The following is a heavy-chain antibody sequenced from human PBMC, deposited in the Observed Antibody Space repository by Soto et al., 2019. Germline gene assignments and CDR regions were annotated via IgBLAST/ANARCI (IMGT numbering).Heavy chain of an antibody. CDR2: ISGSGGST. CDR3: AKGRYNWNYHYYYGMDV. V-gene: IGHV3-23*01. D-gene: IGHD1-20*01. Sequence: EVQLLESGGGLVQPGGSLRLSCAASGFTFSSYAMSWVRQAPGKGLEWVSAISGSGGSTYYADSVKGRFTISRDNSKNTLYLQMNSLRAEDTAVYYCAKGRYNWNYHYYYGMDVWGQGTTVTVSS. J-gene: IGHJ6*02. CDR1: GFTFSSYA.